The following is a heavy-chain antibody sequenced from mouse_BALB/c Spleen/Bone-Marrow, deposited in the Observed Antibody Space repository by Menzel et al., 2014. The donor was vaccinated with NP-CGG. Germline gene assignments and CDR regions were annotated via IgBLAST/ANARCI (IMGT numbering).Heavy chain of an antibody. J-gene: IGHJ3*01. D-gene: IGHD4-1*01. CDR3: ATLTGTSY. CDR1: GFPFSSYT. CDR2: ITNGGGST. V-gene: IGHV5-12-2*01. Sequence: EVNLVDSGGGLVQPGGSLKLSCAASGFPFSSYTMSWVRQTPEKRLEWVAFITNGGGSTYYPDTLKGRFTISRDDAKNTLYLQMSSLKSEDTAMYYCATLTGTSYWGQGTLVTVSA.